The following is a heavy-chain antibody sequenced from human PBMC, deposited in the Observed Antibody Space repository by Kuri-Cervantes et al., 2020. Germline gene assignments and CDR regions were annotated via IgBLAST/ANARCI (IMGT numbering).Heavy chain of an antibody. Sequence: GESLNISCAASGFTFSSYAMSWVRQAPGKGLEWVSAISGSGGSTYYADSVKGRFTISRDNSKNTLYLQMNSLKTEDTAVYYCTLEANDSWSGYYAFDIWGQGTMVTVSS. CDR3: TLEANDSWSGYYAFDI. CDR2: ISGSGGST. D-gene: IGHD3-3*01. V-gene: IGHV3-23*01. CDR1: GFTFSSYA. J-gene: IGHJ3*02.